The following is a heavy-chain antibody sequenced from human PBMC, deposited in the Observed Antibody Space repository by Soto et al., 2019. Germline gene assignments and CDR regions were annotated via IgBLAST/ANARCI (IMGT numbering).Heavy chain of an antibody. V-gene: IGHV3-74*01. CDR1: GFTFGTYW. Sequence: GGSLRLSCAGSGFTFGTYWMHWVRQGPGKGLEWVSRINIDGSDTIYADSVRGRFTISRDNAKNTLDLQMNSLRAEDTAVYFCARGSGVRGATPYYYYAMDVWGQGTTVTVSS. D-gene: IGHD3-10*01. J-gene: IGHJ6*02. CDR3: ARGSGVRGATPYYYYAMDV. CDR2: INIDGSDT.